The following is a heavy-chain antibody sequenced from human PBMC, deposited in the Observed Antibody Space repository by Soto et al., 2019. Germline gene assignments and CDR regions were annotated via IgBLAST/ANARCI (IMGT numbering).Heavy chain of an antibody. CDR1: GGSISSSSYY. CDR3: ARQESTYYYGSGTAIGDYYMDV. Sequence: SETLSLTCTVSGGSISSSSYYWGWIRQPPGKGLEWIGSIYYSGSTYYNPSLKSRVTISVDTSKNQFSLKLSSVTAADTAVYYCARQESTYYYGSGTAIGDYYMDV. CDR2: IYYSGST. D-gene: IGHD3-10*01. V-gene: IGHV4-39*01. J-gene: IGHJ6*03.